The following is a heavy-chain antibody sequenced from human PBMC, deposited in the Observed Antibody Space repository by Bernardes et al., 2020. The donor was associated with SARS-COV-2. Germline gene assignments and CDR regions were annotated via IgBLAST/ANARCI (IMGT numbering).Heavy chain of an antibody. CDR2: IYYSGST. CDR3: ARGPNGGYCSGGSCHRFDY. V-gene: IGHV4-59*01. CDR1: GGSTSSYY. Sequence: ETLSLTCTVSGGSTSSYYWSWIRQPPGKGLEWIGYIYYSGSTNYNSSLKSRVTISVDTSKNQVSLKLSSMTVADTAVYYCARGPNGGYCSGGSCHRFDYWGQGTLVTVSS. D-gene: IGHD2-15*01. J-gene: IGHJ4*02.